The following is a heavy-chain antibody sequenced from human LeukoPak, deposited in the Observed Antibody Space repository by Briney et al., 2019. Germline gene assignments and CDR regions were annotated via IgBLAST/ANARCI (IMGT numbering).Heavy chain of an antibody. D-gene: IGHD5-24*01. CDR3: AKAISNFYYYMDV. V-gene: IGHV3-23*01. Sequence: GGTLRLSCAASGFTFSSYGMSWVRQAPGKGLEWVSAISGSGGSTYYADSVKGRFTISRDNSKNTLYLQMNSLRAEDTAVYYCAKAISNFYYYMDVWGKGTTVTVSS. J-gene: IGHJ6*03. CDR2: ISGSGGST. CDR1: GFTFSSYG.